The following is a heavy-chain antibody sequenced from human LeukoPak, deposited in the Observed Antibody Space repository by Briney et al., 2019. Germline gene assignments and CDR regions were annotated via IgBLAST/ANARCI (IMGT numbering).Heavy chain of an antibody. CDR3: ARVLRYCSGGNCYSGGLGYMDV. D-gene: IGHD2-15*01. V-gene: IGHV3-21*04. CDR2: ISTSSSFL. Sequence: GGSLRLSCAASGFTFSRYSMNWVRQAPGKGLEWVSSISTSSSFLYYADSVKGRFTISRDNAKNSLYLQMNSLRAEDTAVYYCARVLRYCSGGNCYSGGLGYMDVWGKGTTVTISS. CDR1: GFTFSRYS. J-gene: IGHJ6*03.